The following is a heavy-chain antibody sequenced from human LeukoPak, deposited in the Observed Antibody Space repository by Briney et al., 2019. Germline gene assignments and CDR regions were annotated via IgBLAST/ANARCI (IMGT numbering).Heavy chain of an antibody. CDR2: FDTEDGET. D-gene: IGHD2-21*01. Sequence: ASVKVPCKVSGYTLTELSMHWGRQAPGQGLEWMGGFDTEDGETIYAQKFQGRVTMTEDTSTDTAYMELSSLRSEDTAVYYCATVISMPFDYWGQGTLVTVSS. V-gene: IGHV1-24*01. CDR1: GYTLTELS. CDR3: ATVISMPFDY. J-gene: IGHJ4*02.